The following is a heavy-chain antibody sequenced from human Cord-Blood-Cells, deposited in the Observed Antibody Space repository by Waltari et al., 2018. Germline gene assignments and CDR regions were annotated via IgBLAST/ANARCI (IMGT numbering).Heavy chain of an antibody. J-gene: IGHJ4*02. Sequence: QVQLVQSGAEVKKPGSSVKVSCKASGGPFSSYAISWVRKAPGQGLEWMGRIIPILGIANYAQKFQGRVTITADKSTSTAYMELSSLRSEDTAVYYCARDSDDILTGYYDYWGQGTLVTVSS. CDR1: GGPFSSYA. V-gene: IGHV1-69*09. CDR2: IIPILGIA. CDR3: ARDSDDILTGYYDY. D-gene: IGHD3-9*01.